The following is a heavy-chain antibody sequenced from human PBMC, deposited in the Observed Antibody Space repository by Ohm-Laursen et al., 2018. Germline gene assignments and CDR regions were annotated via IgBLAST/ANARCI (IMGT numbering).Heavy chain of an antibody. J-gene: IGHJ6*02. CDR1: GGSINSYY. V-gene: IGHV4-59*08. CDR2: IYYTGST. CDR3: ARVRAVAGYYGMDA. D-gene: IGHD6-19*01. Sequence: SETLSLTCTVSGGSINSYYWNWIRQPPGKGLEWIGSIYYTGSTKYNPSLKSRVTISVDTSKNQFSLNLNSVTAADTAVYYCARVRAVAGYYGMDAWGQGTTATVSS.